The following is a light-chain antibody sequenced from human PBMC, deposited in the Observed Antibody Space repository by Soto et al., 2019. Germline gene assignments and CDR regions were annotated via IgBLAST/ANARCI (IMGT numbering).Light chain of an antibody. V-gene: IGKV1-5*03. CDR3: QQYNSYPLT. Sequence: DIQMTQSPSTLSAYVGDRVTITCRASQSISSWLAWYQQKPGKAPNLLIYKASSLESGVPSRFSGSGSGTEFTLTISSLQPYDFATYYCQQYNSYPLTFGGGTKVEIK. J-gene: IGKJ4*01. CDR2: KAS. CDR1: QSISSW.